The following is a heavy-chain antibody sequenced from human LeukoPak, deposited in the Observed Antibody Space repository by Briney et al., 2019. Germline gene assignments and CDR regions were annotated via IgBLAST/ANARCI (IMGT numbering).Heavy chain of an antibody. CDR2: TYYRSKWYN. CDR1: GDIVSSNSAA. Sequence: SQTLSLTCVISGDIVSSNSAAWNWIRQSPSRGLEWLGRTYYRSKWYNDYAESVQSRIRINADTSKNQLSLQLNSVTPDDSAVYYRARDLDGFEYWSQGILLTVSS. J-gene: IGHJ4*01. V-gene: IGHV6-1*01. CDR3: ARDLDGFEY.